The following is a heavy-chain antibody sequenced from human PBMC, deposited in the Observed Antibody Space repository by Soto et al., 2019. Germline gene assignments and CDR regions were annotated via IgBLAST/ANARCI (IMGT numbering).Heavy chain of an antibody. CDR2: ISSSDNII. V-gene: IGHV3-11*01. CDR3: ARDRGYYDSSGYFGY. J-gene: IGHJ4*02. D-gene: IGHD3-22*01. CDR1: GFTFSDYY. Sequence: GGSLRLSCAASGFTFSDYYMSWIRQAPGKGLEWVSYISSSDNIIYYADSVKGRFTISRDNAKSTVYLQLNNLSAEDTAVYYCARDRGYYDSSGYFGYWGQGTRVTGSS.